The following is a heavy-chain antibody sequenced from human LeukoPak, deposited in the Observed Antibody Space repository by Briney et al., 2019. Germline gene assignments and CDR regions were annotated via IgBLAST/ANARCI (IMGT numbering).Heavy chain of an antibody. D-gene: IGHD6-19*01. CDR1: GGSISRYY. Sequence: PSETLSLTCTVSGGSISRYYWSWIRQPPGKGLEWIGYIYYSGSTNHNPSLKSRVTISVDTSKDQFSLKLSSVTAADTAVYYCARRSQQWLVFDYWGQGTLVTVSS. CDR2: IYYSGST. V-gene: IGHV4-59*01. CDR3: ARRSQQWLVFDY. J-gene: IGHJ4*02.